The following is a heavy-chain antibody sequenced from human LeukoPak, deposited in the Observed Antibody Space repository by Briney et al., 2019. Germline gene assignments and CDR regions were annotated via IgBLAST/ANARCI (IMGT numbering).Heavy chain of an antibody. Sequence: SETLSLTCTVSGDSISSYYWSWIRQPPGKGLEWIGYLSYSGSTNYNPSLKSRVTISVDTSKNQLSLQLSSVTAADTAVYYCARDWAVTGTVAFDIWGQGTMVTVSS. V-gene: IGHV4-59*01. D-gene: IGHD6-19*01. J-gene: IGHJ3*02. CDR3: ARDWAVTGTVAFDI. CDR2: LSYSGST. CDR1: GDSISSYY.